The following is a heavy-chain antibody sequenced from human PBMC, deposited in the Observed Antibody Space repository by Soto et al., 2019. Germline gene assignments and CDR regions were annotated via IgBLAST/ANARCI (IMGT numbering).Heavy chain of an antibody. V-gene: IGHV1-69*06. CDR2: IIPIFGTA. CDR1: GCTFSSYA. Sequence: SVKVSCKASGCTFSSYAISWVRQAPGQGLEWMGGIIPIFGTANYAQKFQGRVTITADKSKNQFSLKLSSVTAADTAVYYCARGATTFDYWGQGTLVTVSS. J-gene: IGHJ4*02. D-gene: IGHD4-17*01. CDR3: ARGATTFDY.